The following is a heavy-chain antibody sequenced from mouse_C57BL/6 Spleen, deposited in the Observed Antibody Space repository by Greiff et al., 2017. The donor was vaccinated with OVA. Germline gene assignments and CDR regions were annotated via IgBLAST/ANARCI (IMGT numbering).Heavy chain of an antibody. D-gene: IGHD2-2*01. Sequence: QVQLQQPGAELVKPGASVKLSCKASGYTFTSYWMQWVKQRPGQGLEWIGEIDPSDSYTNYNQKFKGKATLTVDASSSTAYMQLSSLTSEDSAVYYCARGLPFDYWGKGTTLTVSS. V-gene: IGHV1-50*01. CDR1: GYTFTSYW. CDR2: IDPSDSYT. CDR3: ARGLPFDY. J-gene: IGHJ2*01.